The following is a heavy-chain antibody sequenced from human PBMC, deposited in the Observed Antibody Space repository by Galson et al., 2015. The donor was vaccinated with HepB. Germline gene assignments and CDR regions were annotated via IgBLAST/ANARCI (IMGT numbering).Heavy chain of an antibody. CDR2: ISWNSGTI. CDR3: TRAFDI. J-gene: IGHJ3*02. CDR1: GFTFDDYA. Sequence: SLRLSCAASGFTFDDYAMHWVRQAPGKGLEWVSGISWNSGTIGYADSVKGRFTISRDNAKNSLYLQMNSLGAEDTALYYCTRAFDIWGQGTMVIVSS. V-gene: IGHV3-9*01.